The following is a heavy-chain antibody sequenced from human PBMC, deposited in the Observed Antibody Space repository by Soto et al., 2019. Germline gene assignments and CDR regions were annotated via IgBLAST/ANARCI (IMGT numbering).Heavy chain of an antibody. CDR3: VREDILGARSFDY. Sequence: GGSLSLSCVASGFTFSGYSVKWVRQAPGKGLEWVSYISSGSKTIYYADSVKGRFTVSRDNAKNSQFLQMNSLRDGDTAVYYCVREDILGARSFDYWGQGTLVTVSS. CDR2: ISSGSKTI. V-gene: IGHV3-48*02. CDR1: GFTFSGYS. D-gene: IGHD1-26*01. J-gene: IGHJ4*02.